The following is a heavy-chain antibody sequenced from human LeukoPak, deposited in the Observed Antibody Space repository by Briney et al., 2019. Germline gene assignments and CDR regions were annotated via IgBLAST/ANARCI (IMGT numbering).Heavy chain of an antibody. CDR1: GGSFSGCY. CDR2: INHSGST. J-gene: IGHJ4*02. V-gene: IGHV4-34*01. D-gene: IGHD5-18*01. CDR3: ARGGYSYGYEGSSSWYTCFDY. Sequence: PSETLSLTCAVYGGSFSGCYWSWIRQPPGRGLEWIGEINHSGSTNYNPSLKSRVTISVDTSKNQFSLKLSSVTAADTAVYYCARGGYSYGYEGSSSWYTCFDYWGQGTLVTVSS.